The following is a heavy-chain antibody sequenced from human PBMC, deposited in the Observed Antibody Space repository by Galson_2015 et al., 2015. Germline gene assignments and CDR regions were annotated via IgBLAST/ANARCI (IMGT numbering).Heavy chain of an antibody. CDR1: GYTFTSYA. V-gene: IGHV1-3*01. J-gene: IGHJ1*01. CDR3: ARALYYSDRSGYSATAEYCQY. Sequence: SVKVSCQASGYTFTSYALHWLRQAPGQRLEWIGMINAANGDTKYSQTFQDRATITRDASAGTVFMELNTLTSEDTSLYYCARALYYSDRSGYSATAEYCQYWGQGTLVTVSS. CDR2: INAANGDT. D-gene: IGHD3-22*01.